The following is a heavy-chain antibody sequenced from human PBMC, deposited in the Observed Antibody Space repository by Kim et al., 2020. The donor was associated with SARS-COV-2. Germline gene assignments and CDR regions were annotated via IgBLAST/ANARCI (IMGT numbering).Heavy chain of an antibody. D-gene: IGHD3-10*01. V-gene: IGHV4-39*07. CDR2: IYYSGST. CDR3: ARGVTMVRGVINPGFDY. CDR1: GGSISSSSYY. J-gene: IGHJ4*02. Sequence: SETLSLTCTVSGGSISSSSYYWGWIRQPPGKGLEWIGSIYYSGSTYYNPSLKSRVTISVDTSKNQFSLKLISVTAADTAVYYCARGVTMVRGVINPGFDYWGQGTLVTVSS.